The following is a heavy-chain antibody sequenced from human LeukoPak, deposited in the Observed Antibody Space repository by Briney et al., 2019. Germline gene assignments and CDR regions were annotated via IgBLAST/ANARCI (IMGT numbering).Heavy chain of an antibody. V-gene: IGHV1-69*02. CDR1: GGTFSSYT. CDR3: ARAPGIAAIGAFDI. D-gene: IGHD6-25*01. CDR2: IIPILGIA. J-gene: IGHJ3*02. Sequence: GASVKVSCKASGGTFSSYTISWVRQAPGQGLERMGRIIPILGIANYAQKFQGRVTITADKSTSTAYMELSSLKSEDTAVYYCARAPGIAAIGAFDIWGQGTMVTVSS.